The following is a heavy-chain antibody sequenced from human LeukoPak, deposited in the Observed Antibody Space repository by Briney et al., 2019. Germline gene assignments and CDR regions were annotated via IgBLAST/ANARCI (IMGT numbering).Heavy chain of an antibody. CDR1: GYSFTSYW. Sequence: GESLKISCKGSGYSFTSYWIGWVRQMPGKGLEWMGIIYPGDSDTRYSPSFQGQVTTSADKSISTAYLQWSSLKASDTAMYYCARGVVVITGDNYFDYWGQGTLVTVSS. CDR3: ARGVVVITGDNYFDY. V-gene: IGHV5-51*01. D-gene: IGHD3-22*01. J-gene: IGHJ4*02. CDR2: IYPGDSDT.